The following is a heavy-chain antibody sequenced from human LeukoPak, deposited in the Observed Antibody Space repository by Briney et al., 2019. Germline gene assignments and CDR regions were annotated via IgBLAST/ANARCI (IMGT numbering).Heavy chain of an antibody. Sequence: ASVKVSCKASGYSFTGYYMHWVRQAPGQGLEWMGWINPHSGDTGSAQKFQGRVTMTRDMSITTTYMELTRLRSDDTAFYYCARWDGYSSSPDYWGQGSLVTVSS. CDR3: ARWDGYSSSPDY. CDR1: GYSFTGYY. D-gene: IGHD6-13*01. CDR2: INPHSGDT. V-gene: IGHV1-2*02. J-gene: IGHJ4*02.